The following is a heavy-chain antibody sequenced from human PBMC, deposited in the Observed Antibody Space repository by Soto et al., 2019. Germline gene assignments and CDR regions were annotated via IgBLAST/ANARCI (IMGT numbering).Heavy chain of an antibody. J-gene: IGHJ5*02. CDR1: GYTFTSYA. CDR2: INVGNGNT. V-gene: IGHV1-3*01. Sequence: ASVKVSCKASGYTFTSYAMHWVRQAPGQRLDWLGWINVGNGNTNYSQKFQGRVTITRDTSASTAYMELSSLRSEDTALYYCASSPRMVRGGNWFDPWGQGTLVTVSS. D-gene: IGHD3-10*01. CDR3: ASSPRMVRGGNWFDP.